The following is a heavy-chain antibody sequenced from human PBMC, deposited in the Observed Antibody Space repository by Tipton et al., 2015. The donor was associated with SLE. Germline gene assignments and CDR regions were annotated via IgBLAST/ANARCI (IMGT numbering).Heavy chain of an antibody. CDR2: INPNRGNT. V-gene: IGHV1-8*01. CDR3: ARGSVIGTSPFGMDV. J-gene: IGHJ6*02. D-gene: IGHD3-22*01. Sequence: QSGAEVKKPGASVKVSCKASGYTFTTYDVNWVRQATGQGLEWMGWINPNRGNTGCAQRFQGRVTMTRNTSISTAYMEVSSLTSKDTAVYYCARGSVIGTSPFGMDVWGQGTTVTVSS. CDR1: GYTFTTYD.